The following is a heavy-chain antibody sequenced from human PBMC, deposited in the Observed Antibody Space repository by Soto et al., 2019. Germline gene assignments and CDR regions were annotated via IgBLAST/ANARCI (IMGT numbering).Heavy chain of an antibody. CDR2: ITSYSGHK. V-gene: IGHV1-18*04. CDR3: ARWRSQLDSSEDLDY. Sequence: QVQLVQSGAEVKKPEASVKVSCKAFGYTFSSAAIGWVRQAPGHGLEWMGWITSYSGHKNYAHNLQGRVTMTTDTSASTDYLELRSLSSDDTDVSYCARWRSQLDSSEDLDYWGQGTLVTVSS. J-gene: IGHJ4*02. D-gene: IGHD3-22*01. CDR1: GYTFSSAA.